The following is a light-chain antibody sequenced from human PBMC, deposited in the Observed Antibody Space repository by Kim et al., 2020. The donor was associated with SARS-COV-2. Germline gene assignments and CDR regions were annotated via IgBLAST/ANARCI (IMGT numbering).Light chain of an antibody. CDR2: GAS. CDR1: QSVSNN. CDR3: QQYNDWPRT. V-gene: IGKV3-15*01. Sequence: EIVMTQSPATLSVSPGERATLSCRASQSVSNNLAWYQQKPGQAPRLLIYGASTRATGIPAGFSGSGSETEFTLTINNLQSEDFAVYYCQQYNDWPRTFGQGTKVDIK. J-gene: IGKJ1*01.